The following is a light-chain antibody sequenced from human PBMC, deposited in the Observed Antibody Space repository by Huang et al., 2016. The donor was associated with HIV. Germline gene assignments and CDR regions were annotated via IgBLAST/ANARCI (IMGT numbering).Light chain of an antibody. CDR3: QQYFTTPYT. Sequence: DIQMTQSPSSLSASVGDRVTITCRASQGISNSLAWYQQKPGKAPKLLLYAASRLESGVASMFSGSGSGAQYTLTISSLQPEDIATYYCQQYFTTPYTFGQGTKLEIK. CDR2: AAS. V-gene: IGKV1-NL1*01. CDR1: QGISNS. J-gene: IGKJ2*01.